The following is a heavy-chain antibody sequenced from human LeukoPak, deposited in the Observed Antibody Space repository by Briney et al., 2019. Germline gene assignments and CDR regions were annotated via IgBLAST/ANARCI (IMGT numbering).Heavy chain of an antibody. Sequence: GGSLRLSCAASGITFSDYYMSWIRQAPGKGLEWVSYISSSGSTIYYTDSVKGRFTISRDNAKNSLYLQMNTLRAEDTAVYYCAREGLITPGGFDYWGQGTLVTVSS. V-gene: IGHV3-11*04. D-gene: IGHD3-22*01. J-gene: IGHJ4*02. CDR1: GITFSDYY. CDR2: ISSSGSTI. CDR3: AREGLITPGGFDY.